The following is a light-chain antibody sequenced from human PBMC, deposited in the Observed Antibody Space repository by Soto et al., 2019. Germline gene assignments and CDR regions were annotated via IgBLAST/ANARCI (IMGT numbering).Light chain of an antibody. J-gene: IGKJ1*01. Sequence: EIVMTQSPATLSVSPGERATLSCRASQSVSSNLAWYQQKPGQAPRLLIYGASSRATGIPDRFSGSGSGRDFTLTISRLEPEDSAVYYCQQYAGSPWTFGQGTKVDIK. V-gene: IGKV3-20*01. CDR3: QQYAGSPWT. CDR1: QSVSSN. CDR2: GAS.